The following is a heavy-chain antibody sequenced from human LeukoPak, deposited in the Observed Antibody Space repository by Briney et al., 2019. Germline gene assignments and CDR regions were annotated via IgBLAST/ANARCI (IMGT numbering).Heavy chain of an antibody. Sequence: ASVKVSCKASGYTFTGSYMHWVRQAPGQGLEWMGWINPNSGGTNYAQKFQGRVTMTRDTSISTAYMELSRLRSDDTAVYYCARGVGTSLNTYYYYYYMDVWGKGTTVTVSS. V-gene: IGHV1-2*02. CDR2: INPNSGGT. J-gene: IGHJ6*03. D-gene: IGHD2-2*01. CDR1: GYTFTGSY. CDR3: ARGVGTSLNTYYYYYYMDV.